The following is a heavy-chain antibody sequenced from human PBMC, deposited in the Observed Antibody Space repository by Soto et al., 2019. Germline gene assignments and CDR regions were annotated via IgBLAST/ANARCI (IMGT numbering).Heavy chain of an antibody. V-gene: IGHV3-21*01. J-gene: IGHJ6*02. CDR2: ISSSSSYI. Sequence: EVQLVESGGGLVKPGGSLRLSCAASGFTFSSYSMNWVRQAPGKGLEWVSSISSSSSYIYYADSVKGRFTISRDNAKNSLSLQMTRLRAEDTAVYYCASPIAARPAYYYYGMDVWGQGTTVTVSS. D-gene: IGHD6-6*01. CDR3: ASPIAARPAYYYYGMDV. CDR1: GFTFSSYS.